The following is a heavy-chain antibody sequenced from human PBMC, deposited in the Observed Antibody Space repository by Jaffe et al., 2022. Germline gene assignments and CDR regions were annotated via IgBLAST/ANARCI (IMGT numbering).Heavy chain of an antibody. CDR2: IYPGDSDT. Sequence: EVQLVQSGAEVKKPGESLKISCKGSGYSFTSYWIGWVRQMPGKGLEWMGIIYPGDSDTRYSPSFQGQVTISADKSISTAYLQWSSLKASDTAMYYCVSPSITMVRQADAFDIWGQGTMVTVSS. CDR3: VSPSITMVRQADAFDI. J-gene: IGHJ3*02. V-gene: IGHV5-51*03. D-gene: IGHD3-10*01. CDR1: GYSFTSYW.